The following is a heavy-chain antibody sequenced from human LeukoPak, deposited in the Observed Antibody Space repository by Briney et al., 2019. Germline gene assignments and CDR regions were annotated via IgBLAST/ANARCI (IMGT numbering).Heavy chain of an antibody. D-gene: IGHD3/OR15-3a*01. CDR2: INGDSVHI. Sequence: GGSLRLSCAGNGFTSRSYSMNWVRQAPGKGLEWVSSINGDSVHIFYADSVKGRFTISRDDAKSSLYLQMNSLRAEDTAVYYCARFETRGTGDSDFWGQGTLVTVSS. J-gene: IGHJ4*02. V-gene: IGHV3-21*01. CDR3: ARFETRGTGDSDF. CDR1: GFTSRSYS.